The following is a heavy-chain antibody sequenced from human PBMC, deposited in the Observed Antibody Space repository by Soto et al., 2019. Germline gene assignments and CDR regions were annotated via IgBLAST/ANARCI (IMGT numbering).Heavy chain of an antibody. CDR2: IYYNGNT. J-gene: IGHJ4*02. CDR1: GGSISSGGYY. V-gene: IGHV4-61*08. CDR3: TRANWYSEY. Sequence: SETLSLTCTVSGGSISSGGYYWSWIRQHPGKGLEWIGYIYYNGNTNYNPSLKSRVTMSVDTSRNQISLKLTTVTAADTAVYYCTRANWYSEYWGQGTLVTVSS. D-gene: IGHD7-27*01.